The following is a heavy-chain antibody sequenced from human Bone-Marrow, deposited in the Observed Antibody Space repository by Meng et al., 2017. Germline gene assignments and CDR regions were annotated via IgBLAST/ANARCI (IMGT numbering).Heavy chain of an antibody. CDR1: GGSISSGSYY. D-gene: IGHD3-22*01. J-gene: IGHJ3*02. CDR3: ARDYDSSGYYYHRAFDI. CDR2: IYTSGST. V-gene: IGHV4-61*02. Sequence: SETLSLTCTVSGGSISSGSYYWSWIRQPAGKGLEWIGRIYTSGSTNYNPSLKSRVTISVDTSKNQFSLKLSSVTAADTAVYYCARDYDSSGYYYHRAFDIWGQGTMVTVSS.